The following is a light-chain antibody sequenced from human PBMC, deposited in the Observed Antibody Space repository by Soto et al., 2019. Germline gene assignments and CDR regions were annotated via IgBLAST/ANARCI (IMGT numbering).Light chain of an antibody. CDR1: SADIGAFNY. CDR2: DIS. CDR3: SSYSTSRALV. V-gene: IGLV2-14*03. J-gene: IGLJ2*01. Sequence: QSALTQPASVSGSPGQSITISCAGTSADIGAFNYVSWYQHHPGKAPKLLIYDISDRPSGVSTRFSASKSANTASLTISVIHDDVEADYYCSSYSTSRALVFGGGTKLTVL.